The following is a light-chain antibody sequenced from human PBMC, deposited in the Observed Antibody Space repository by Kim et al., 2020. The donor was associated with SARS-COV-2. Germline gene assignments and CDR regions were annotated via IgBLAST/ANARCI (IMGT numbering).Light chain of an antibody. CDR1: QSVDRW. Sequence: SAAIGDSVRITCRASQSVDRWLAWYQQRPGKAPKLLIYDATDLKSGVPSRFSGRGSGTEFTLTITSLQPDDFGTYYCQQYSTYSYSLGQGTKLEI. J-gene: IGKJ2*03. V-gene: IGKV1-5*01. CDR2: DAT. CDR3: QQYSTYSYS.